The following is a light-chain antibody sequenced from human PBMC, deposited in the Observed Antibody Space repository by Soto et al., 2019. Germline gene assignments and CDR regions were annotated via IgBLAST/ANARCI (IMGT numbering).Light chain of an antibody. CDR3: QQYNSYSQVT. J-gene: IGKJ1*01. CDR1: QSISSW. Sequence: TQSPATLSLSPGERATLSCRASQSISSWLAWYQQKPGKAPKLLIYDASSLESGVPSRFSGSGSGTEFTLTISSLQPDDFATYYCQQYNSYSQVTFGQGTKVEIK. CDR2: DAS. V-gene: IGKV1-5*01.